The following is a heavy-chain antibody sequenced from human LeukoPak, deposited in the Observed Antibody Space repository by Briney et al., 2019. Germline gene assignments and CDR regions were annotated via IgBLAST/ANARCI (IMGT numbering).Heavy chain of an antibody. V-gene: IGHV3-30-3*01. J-gene: IGHJ6*02. CDR1: GFTISSYA. CDR3: ARSGVDSSGWSGMDV. CDR2: ISHDGSNK. D-gene: IGHD6-19*01. Sequence: PGGSLRLSCAASGFTISSYAMHWVRQAPGKGLEWVAVISHDGSNKYYADSVKGRFTISRDNSKNTLYLQMNSLRAENTAVYYCARSGVDSSGWSGMDVWGQGTTVTVSS.